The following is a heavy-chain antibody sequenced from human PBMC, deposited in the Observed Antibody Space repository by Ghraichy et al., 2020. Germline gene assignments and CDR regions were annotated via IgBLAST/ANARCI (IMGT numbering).Heavy chain of an antibody. CDR1: GGSISSSSYY. V-gene: IGHV4-39*01. D-gene: IGHD3-10*01. Sequence: SETLSLTCTVSGGSISSSSYYWGWIRQPPGKGLEWIGSIYYSGSTYYNPSLKSRVTISVDTSKNQFSLKLSSVTAADTAVYYCARQAHRATIVRGVIFYLFDYWGQGTLVTVSS. J-gene: IGHJ4*02. CDR2: IYYSGST. CDR3: ARQAHRATIVRGVIFYLFDY.